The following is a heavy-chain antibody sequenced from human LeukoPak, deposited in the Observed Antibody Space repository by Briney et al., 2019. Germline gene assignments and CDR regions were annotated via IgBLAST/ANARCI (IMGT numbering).Heavy chain of an antibody. D-gene: IGHD3-9*01. CDR2: IYPGDSDT. V-gene: IGHV5-51*01. J-gene: IGHJ4*02. CDR1: GYSFTSYW. CDR3: ARRRILTGYYYYFDY. Sequence: GESLKISCKGSGYSFTSYWIGRVRQMPGKGLEWMGIIYPGDSDTRYSPSFQGQVTISADKSISTAYLQWSSLKASDTAMYYCARRRILTGYYYYFDYWGQGTLVTVSS.